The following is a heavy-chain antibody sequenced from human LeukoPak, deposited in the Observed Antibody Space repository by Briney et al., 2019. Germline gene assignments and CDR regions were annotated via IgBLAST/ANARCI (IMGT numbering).Heavy chain of an antibody. CDR3: ARGQAIFGVVNWFDP. Sequence: SETLSLTCTVSGGSISSGSYYWSWIRRPAGKGLEWIGRIYTSGSTNYNPSLKSRVTISVDTSKNQFSLKLSSVTAADTAVYYCARGQAIFGVVNWFDPWGQGTLVTVSS. CDR2: IYTSGST. CDR1: GGSISSGSYY. J-gene: IGHJ5*02. V-gene: IGHV4-61*02. D-gene: IGHD3-3*01.